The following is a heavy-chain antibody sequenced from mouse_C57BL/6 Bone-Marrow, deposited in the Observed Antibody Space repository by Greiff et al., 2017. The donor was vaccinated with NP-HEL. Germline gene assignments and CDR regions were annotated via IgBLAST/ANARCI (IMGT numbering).Heavy chain of an antibody. CDR1: GFSLTSYA. V-gene: IGHV2-9-1*01. CDR3: ARERGNYAWFAY. J-gene: IGHJ3*01. Sequence: QVQLKESGPGLVAPSQSLSITCTVSGFSLTSYAISWVRHPPGKGLAWLGVIWTGGGPNYNSATQSRLSISKDNSKSQVFVKMNSLQTDDTARYYWARERGNYAWFAYWGQGTLVTVSA. D-gene: IGHD2-1*01. CDR2: IWTGGGP.